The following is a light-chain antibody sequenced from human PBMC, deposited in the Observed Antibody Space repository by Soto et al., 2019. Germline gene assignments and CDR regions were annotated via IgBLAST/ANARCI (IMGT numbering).Light chain of an antibody. CDR3: QQYGSSPLFT. J-gene: IGKJ3*01. CDR1: QSVSSSY. CDR2: GAS. V-gene: IGKV3-20*01. Sequence: EIVLTQSPGTLSLSPGERDTLSCRASQSVSSSYLAWYQQKPGQAPRLLIYGASSRATGIPDRLSGSGSGTEFTLTISRREPEDFAVYYCQQYGSSPLFTCGPGTKVDLK.